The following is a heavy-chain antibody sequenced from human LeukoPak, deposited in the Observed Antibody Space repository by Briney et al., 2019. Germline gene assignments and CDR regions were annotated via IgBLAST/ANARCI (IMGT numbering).Heavy chain of an antibody. D-gene: IGHD5-24*01. V-gene: IGHV4-39*01. CDR3: ARHSLNNYGSYY. CDR2: IHYDGNT. Sequence: SETLSLTCTVSGVSISSSTYSWTWIRPPPGKGLEWIGSIHYDGNTYYKPSLKSRVTISVDTSKIQFSLRLSSATAADMATYYCARHSLNNYGSYYWGQGTLVTVSS. CDR1: GVSISSSTYS. J-gene: IGHJ4*02.